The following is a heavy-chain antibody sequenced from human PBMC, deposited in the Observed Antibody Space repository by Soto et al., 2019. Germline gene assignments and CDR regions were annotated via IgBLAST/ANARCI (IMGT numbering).Heavy chain of an antibody. V-gene: IGHV4-59*01. CDR1: GGSISGSY. J-gene: IGHJ4*02. D-gene: IGHD6-19*01. Sequence: SETLSLTCSVSGGSISGSYWSWIRQSPGKGLEWLGYVYYTGSTNYSPSLRSRVSISVDTSKNEFSLRLSSVTTADTAVYFCARSVAVPGAHIDYWGQGTQVTVSS. CDR3: ARSVAVPGAHIDY. CDR2: VYYTGST.